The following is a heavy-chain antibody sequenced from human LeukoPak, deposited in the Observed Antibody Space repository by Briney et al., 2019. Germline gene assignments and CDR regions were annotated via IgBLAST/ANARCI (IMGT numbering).Heavy chain of an antibody. D-gene: IGHD3-22*01. CDR1: GFTFSSYA. CDR3: ARVIFNYDNSGLNY. CDR2: IWYDGTNK. J-gene: IGHJ4*02. Sequence: GGSLRLSCEASGFTFSSYAMHWVRQAPGKGLEWVANIWYDGTNKHYADSVKGRFTISRDNSKNTLYLQMDSLRAEDTALYYCARVIFNYDNSGLNYWGQGTLVTVSS. V-gene: IGHV3-33*08.